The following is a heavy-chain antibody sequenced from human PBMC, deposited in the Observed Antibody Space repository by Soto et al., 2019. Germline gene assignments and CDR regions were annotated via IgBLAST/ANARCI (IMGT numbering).Heavy chain of an antibody. CDR3: ARDPDIVATITPYYSYGMDV. V-gene: IGHV1-18*01. D-gene: IGHD5-12*01. CDR2: ISAYNGNT. CDR1: GYTFTSYG. Sequence: GASVKVSCKASGYTFTSYGISWVRQAPGQGLEWMGWISAYNGNTNYAQKLQGRVTMTTDTSTSTAYMELRSLRSDDTAVYYCARDPDIVATITPYYSYGMDVWGQGTRVTVSS. J-gene: IGHJ6*02.